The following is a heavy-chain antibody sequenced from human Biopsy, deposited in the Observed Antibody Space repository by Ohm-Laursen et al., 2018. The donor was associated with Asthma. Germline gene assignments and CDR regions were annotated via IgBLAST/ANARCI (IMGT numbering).Heavy chain of an antibody. D-gene: IGHD6-25*01. Sequence: SLRLSCAASGFSFSGYYMTWMRQAPGKGLEWVSSISSSGSTTYPAESVKGRLTISRDNAQKSLFLQMGSLRAEDTAIYYCARVFESSEWGPFYHFGLDVWGQGTTVAVSS. CDR3: ARVFESSEWGPFYHFGLDV. CDR1: GFSFSGYY. CDR2: ISSSGSTT. V-gene: IGHV3-11*01. J-gene: IGHJ6*02.